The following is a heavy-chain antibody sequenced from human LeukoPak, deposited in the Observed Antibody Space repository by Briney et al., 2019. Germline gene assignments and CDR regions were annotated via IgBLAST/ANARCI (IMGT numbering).Heavy chain of an antibody. CDR3: ARVYPPYDYVWGSYRYFYYYMDV. D-gene: IGHD3-16*02. V-gene: IGHV1-18*01. J-gene: IGHJ6*03. CDR2: ISAYNGNT. CDR1: GYTFTSYG. Sequence: ASVKVSCKASGYTFTSYGISWVRQAPGQGLEWMGWISAYNGNTNYAQKLQGRVTMTTDTSTSTAYMELRSLRSDDTAVYYCARVYPPYDYVWGSYRYFYYYMDVWGKGTTVTVSS.